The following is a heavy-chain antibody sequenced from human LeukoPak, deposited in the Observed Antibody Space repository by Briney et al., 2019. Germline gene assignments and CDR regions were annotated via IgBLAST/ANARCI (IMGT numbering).Heavy chain of an antibody. V-gene: IGHV3-30*03. CDR2: MSYDGRNT. D-gene: IGHD4-17*01. CDR1: GFTFSSYG. Sequence: GRSLRLSCAASGFTFSSYGMHWVRQAPGKGLEWVAIMSYDGRNTYYADSVKGRFTISRDDSVKMVFLQMNSLRNEDTAVYYCARDSVTTGSYFEFWGQGTLVTVSS. CDR3: ARDSVTTGSYFEF. J-gene: IGHJ4*02.